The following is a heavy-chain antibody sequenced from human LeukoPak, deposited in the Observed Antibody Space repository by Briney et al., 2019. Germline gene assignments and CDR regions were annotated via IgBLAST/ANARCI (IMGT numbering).Heavy chain of an antibody. CDR3: AKEEVGGGGSP. CDR1: GFTFSSYG. CDR2: ISYDGTNK. J-gene: IGHJ5*02. D-gene: IGHD1-26*01. V-gene: IGHV3-30*18. Sequence: PGGSLRLSCAASGFTFSSYGMHWVRQAPGKGLEWLAVISYDGTNKYYADSVKGRFTISRDNSKNTLYLQMNSLRAEDTAVYYCAKEEVGGGGSPWGQGTLVTVSS.